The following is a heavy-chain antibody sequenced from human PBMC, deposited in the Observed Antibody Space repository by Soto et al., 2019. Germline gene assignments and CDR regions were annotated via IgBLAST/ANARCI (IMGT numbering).Heavy chain of an antibody. CDR3: AKWETYSSSWYAPETDAFDI. D-gene: IGHD6-13*01. CDR1: GFTFSSYA. Sequence: GGSLRLSCAASGFTFSSYAMSWVRQAPGKGLEWVSAISGSGGSTYYADSVKGRFTISRDNSKNTLYLQMNSMRADDTAVYYCAKWETYSSSWYAPETDAFDIWGQGTMVTVSS. J-gene: IGHJ3*02. CDR2: ISGSGGST. V-gene: IGHV3-23*01.